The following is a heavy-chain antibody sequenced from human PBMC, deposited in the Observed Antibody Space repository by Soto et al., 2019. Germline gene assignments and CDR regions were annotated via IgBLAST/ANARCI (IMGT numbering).Heavy chain of an antibody. CDR3: SRDSPPVDY. V-gene: IGHV1-18*01. Sequence: QVQLGQSGAEVKKPGASVKVSCKASGYTFTNYGISWVRQAPGQGLEWMGWIRAYNSNTKYAQKLHGRLTMNTNTSKSTDYMQLMSMSSDETDVYYCSRDSPPVDYWGQVTLVTVSS. J-gene: IGHJ4*02. CDR1: GYTFTNYG. CDR2: IRAYNSNT.